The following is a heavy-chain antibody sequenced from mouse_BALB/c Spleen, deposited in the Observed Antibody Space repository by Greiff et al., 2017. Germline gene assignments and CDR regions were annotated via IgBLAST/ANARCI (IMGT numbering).Heavy chain of an antibody. CDR1: GYTFTSYV. J-gene: IGHJ2*01. CDR3: TRGGYGSDY. D-gene: IGHD1-1*01. Sequence: VQLKQSGPELVKPGASVKMSCKASGYTFTSYVMHWVKQKPGQGLEWIGYINPSNGGTNFNEKFKSKATLTVDKSSSTAYMQLSSLTSEDSAVYYCTRGGYGSDYWGQGTTLTVSS. CDR2: INPSNGGT. V-gene: IGHV1-14*01.